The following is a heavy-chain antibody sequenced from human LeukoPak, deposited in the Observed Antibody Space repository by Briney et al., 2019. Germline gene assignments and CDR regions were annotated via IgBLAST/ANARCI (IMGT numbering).Heavy chain of an antibody. J-gene: IGHJ4*02. D-gene: IGHD1-26*01. Sequence: GESLKISCKGSGYSFTSYWIAWVRQMPGKGLEWMAIIYPGDSETRYSPSFQGQVTISADKFITTAYLQWSSLKASDTAMYYCARRSSGVSYWDWGQGTLVTVSS. CDR2: IYPGDSET. CDR1: GYSFTSYW. CDR3: ARRSSGVSYWD. V-gene: IGHV5-51*01.